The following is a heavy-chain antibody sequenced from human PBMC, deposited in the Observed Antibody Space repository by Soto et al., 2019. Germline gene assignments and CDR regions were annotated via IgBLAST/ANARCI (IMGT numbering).Heavy chain of an antibody. CDR3: AKGGFVMDV. CDR2: VYTDGTA. V-gene: IGHV4-4*07. D-gene: IGHD3-10*01. J-gene: IGHJ6*02. Sequence: QVHLQESGPGLVKPSGTLSLICTVSGNSMFNYYWSWIRQPAGKGLEWIGRVYTDGTAIYNPSLKSRVTMSVDMSKNQFSLNVNSVTAADTAVYYCAKGGFVMDVWVQGATVIVS. CDR1: GNSMFNYY.